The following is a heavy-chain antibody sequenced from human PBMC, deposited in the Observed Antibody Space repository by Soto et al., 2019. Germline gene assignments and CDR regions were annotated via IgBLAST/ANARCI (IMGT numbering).Heavy chain of an antibody. Sequence: QVQRVESGGGVVQPGRSLRLSCAASGFTFSSYDMHWVRQAPGKGLEWVAVIWYDGSNKYYADSVKGRFTISRDNSKNTLYLQMNSLRAEDTAVYYCARDLAAAGTLYYGMDVWGQGTTVTVSS. V-gene: IGHV3-33*01. D-gene: IGHD6-13*01. CDR2: IWYDGSNK. CDR1: GFTFSSYD. J-gene: IGHJ6*02. CDR3: ARDLAAAGTLYYGMDV.